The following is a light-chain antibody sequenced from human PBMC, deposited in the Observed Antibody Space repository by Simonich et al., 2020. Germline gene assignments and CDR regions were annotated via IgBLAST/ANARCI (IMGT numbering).Light chain of an antibody. Sequence: AIQLTQSPSSLSASVGDRVTITCRASQGISSALAWYQQKPGKAPKLRIYDASSLESGVPSRYSGSGSGTDFTLTISSLQPDDFATYYCQQYNSYWTFGQGTKVEIK. V-gene: IGKV1-13*02. CDR3: QQYNSYWT. CDR1: QGISSA. J-gene: IGKJ1*01. CDR2: DAS.